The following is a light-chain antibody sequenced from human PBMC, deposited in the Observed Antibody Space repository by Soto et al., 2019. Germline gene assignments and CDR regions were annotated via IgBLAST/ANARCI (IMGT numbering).Light chain of an antibody. V-gene: IGKV3-20*01. J-gene: IGKJ5*01. Sequence: EIVMTQSPVTLSVSPGERATLSCRASQTVTTDLAWYQQKPGQAPRLVIHGASTRATGIPDRFSGSGSGTDFTLTISRLEPEDFAVYYCQQYGSSGTFGQGTRLEI. CDR3: QQYGSSGT. CDR1: QTVTTD. CDR2: GAS.